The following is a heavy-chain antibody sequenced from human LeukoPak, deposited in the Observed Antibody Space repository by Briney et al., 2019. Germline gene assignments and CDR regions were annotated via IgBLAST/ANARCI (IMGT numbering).Heavy chain of an antibody. CDR2: LNEDGGIT. Sequence: PGGSLRLSCEGSGYSFSRFWMHWVRQVPGEGLVWVSRLNEDGGITNYADFAKGRFTISRDNARSTLYLQMNSLSADDTAVYCCTRDIGGRSAYWGQGALVTVSS. D-gene: IGHD3-16*01. CDR3: TRDIGGRSAY. J-gene: IGHJ4*02. CDR1: GYSFSRFW. V-gene: IGHV3-74*01.